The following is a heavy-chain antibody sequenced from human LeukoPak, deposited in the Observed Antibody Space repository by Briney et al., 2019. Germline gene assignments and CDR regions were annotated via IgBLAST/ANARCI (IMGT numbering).Heavy chain of an antibody. CDR3: ARTVYDLRGQRLIPGLDY. J-gene: IGHJ4*02. D-gene: IGHD6-25*01. Sequence: GGSLRLSCAASGFTFSSYWMSWVRQAPGKGLEWVANIKQDGSEKYYVDSGKGRFTVSRDDAKGSLYLQMSSLRAEDTAVYYCARTVYDLRGQRLIPGLDYWGQGTLVTVSS. V-gene: IGHV3-7*01. CDR1: GFTFSSYW. CDR2: IKQDGSEK.